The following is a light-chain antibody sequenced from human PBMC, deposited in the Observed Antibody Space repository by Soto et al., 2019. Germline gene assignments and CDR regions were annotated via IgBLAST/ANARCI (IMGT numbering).Light chain of an antibody. CDR3: SSYTGLSTYV. J-gene: IGLJ1*01. V-gene: IGLV2-14*01. CDR1: SSDVGDYKY. Sequence: QSALTQPASVSGSPGQSITFSCTGTSSDVGDYKYVSWYQHNPGKAPKLMIYEVSNRPSGVSNRFSGSKSGNTASLTISGLQAEDEGDYYCSSYTGLSTYVFGTGTKLTVL. CDR2: EVS.